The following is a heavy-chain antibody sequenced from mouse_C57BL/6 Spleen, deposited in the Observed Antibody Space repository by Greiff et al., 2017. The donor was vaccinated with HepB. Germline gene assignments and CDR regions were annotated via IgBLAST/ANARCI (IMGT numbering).Heavy chain of an antibody. V-gene: IGHV1-54*01. CDR3: ARGGTGPHYYAMDY. J-gene: IGHJ4*01. CDR2: INPGSGGT. D-gene: IGHD4-1*01. CDR1: GYAFTNYL. Sequence: VKLQESGAELVRPGTSVKVSCKASGYAFTNYLIEWVKQRPGQGLEWIGVINPGSGGTNYNEKFKGKATLTADKSSSTAYMQLSSLTSEDSAVYFCARGGTGPHYYAMDYWGQGTSVTVSS.